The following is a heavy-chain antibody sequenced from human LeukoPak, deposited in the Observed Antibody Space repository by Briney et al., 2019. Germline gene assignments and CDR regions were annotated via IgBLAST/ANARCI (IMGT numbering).Heavy chain of an antibody. CDR2: IYYSGSI. CDR3: ARVRSRDGLDY. J-gene: IGHJ4*02. CDR1: GGSISSYY. D-gene: IGHD5-24*01. V-gene: IGHV4-59*01. Sequence: PSETLSLTCTVSGGSISSYYWSWIRQPPGKGLEWIGYIYYSGSINYNPSLKSRVTISVDTSKNQFSLKLSTVTAADTAVYYCARVRSRDGLDYWGQGTLVTVSS.